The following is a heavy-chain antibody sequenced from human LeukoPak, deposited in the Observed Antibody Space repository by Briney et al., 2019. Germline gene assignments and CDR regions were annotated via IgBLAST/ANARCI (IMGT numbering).Heavy chain of an antibody. CDR2: IYYSGST. J-gene: IGHJ6*02. CDR3: ARDGGLRGMDV. D-gene: IGHD6-25*01. Sequence: SETLSLTCTVSGGSISSGGYYWSWIRQPPGKGLEWIGYIYYSGSTNYNPSLKSRVTISVDTSKNQFSLKLSSVTAADTAVYYCARDGGLRGMDVWGQGTTVTVSS. CDR1: GGSISSGGYY. V-gene: IGHV4-61*08.